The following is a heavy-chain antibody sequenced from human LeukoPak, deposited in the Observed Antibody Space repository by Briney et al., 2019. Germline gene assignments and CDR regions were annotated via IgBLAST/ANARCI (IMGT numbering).Heavy chain of an antibody. V-gene: IGHV4-39*07. D-gene: IGHD2-15*01. CDR2: IYYSGST. J-gene: IGHJ4*02. CDR3: ARGLSSGEIDY. CDR1: GGSISSSSYY. Sequence: PSETLSLTCTVSGGSISSSSYYWGWIRQPPGKGLEWIGSIYYSGSTYYNPSLKSRVTISVDTSKNQFSLKLSSVTAADTAVYYCARGLSSGEIDYWGQGTLVTVSS.